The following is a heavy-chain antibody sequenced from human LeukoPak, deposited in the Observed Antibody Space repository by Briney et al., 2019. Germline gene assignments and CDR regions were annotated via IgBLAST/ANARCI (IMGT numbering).Heavy chain of an antibody. Sequence: QSGGSLRLSCAASGFTFSSYAMSWVRQAPGKGLEWVSTISGSGGSTYYADSVKGRFTISRDNSKNTLYLQMNSLRAEDTAVYYCAKDGGWELLWARYFDYWGQGTLVTVSS. CDR3: AKDGGWELLWARYFDY. V-gene: IGHV3-23*01. J-gene: IGHJ4*02. CDR1: GFTFSSYA. D-gene: IGHD1-26*01. CDR2: ISGSGGST.